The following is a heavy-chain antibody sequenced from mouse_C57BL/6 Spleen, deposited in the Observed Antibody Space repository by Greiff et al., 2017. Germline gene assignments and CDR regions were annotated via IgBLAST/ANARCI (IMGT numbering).Heavy chain of an antibody. CDR3: TTRITTVASYFDY. V-gene: IGHV14-1*01. D-gene: IGHD1-1*01. Sequence: VQLQQSGAELVRPGASVQLSCTASGFNIKDYYMHWVKQRPEQGLEWIGRIDPEDGDTEYAPKFQGKATMTADTSSNTAYLQLSSLTSEDTAVYYCTTRITTVASYFDYWGQGTTLTVSS. CDR2: IDPEDGDT. J-gene: IGHJ2*01. CDR1: GFNIKDYY.